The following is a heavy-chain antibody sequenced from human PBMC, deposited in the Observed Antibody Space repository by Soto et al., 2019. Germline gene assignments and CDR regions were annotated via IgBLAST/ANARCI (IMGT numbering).Heavy chain of an antibody. V-gene: IGHV3-23*01. CDR1: GFTFGSYA. Sequence: GGSLRLSCAASGFTFGSYAMSWVRQAPGKGLEWVSAISGSGGNTYYADSVKGRFTISRDNSKNTLYLQMNSLRAEDTAVYYCAKAPRLLWFGETHFDYWGQGTLVTVSS. CDR3: AKAPRLLWFGETHFDY. D-gene: IGHD3-10*01. CDR2: ISGSGGNT. J-gene: IGHJ4*02.